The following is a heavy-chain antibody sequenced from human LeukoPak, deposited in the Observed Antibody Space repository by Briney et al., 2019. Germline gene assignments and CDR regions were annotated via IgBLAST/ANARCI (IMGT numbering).Heavy chain of an antibody. CDR2: ISYDGSNT. D-gene: IGHD6-13*01. V-gene: IGHV3-30*18. CDR1: GFTFRAYG. Sequence: GRSLRLSCAASGFTFRAYGMPWVRQAPGKGLEWLAIISYDGSNTYYADSVKGRFTISRDNSKNTLYLQMDSLRAEDTAVYYCAKEGDISSSWYLSNYFDYWGQGTLVTVSS. CDR3: AKEGDISSSWYLSNYFDY. J-gene: IGHJ4*02.